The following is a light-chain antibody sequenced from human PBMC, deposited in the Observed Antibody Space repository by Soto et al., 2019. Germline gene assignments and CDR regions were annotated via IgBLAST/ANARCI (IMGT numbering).Light chain of an antibody. Sequence: QSALTQPASVSGSPGQSITISCTGTSSDIGGHNYVSWYQQHPGKAPKLMIYEVNNRPSGVSSRFSGSKSGNTASLTISGLQAADEADYYCSSYTNNQRLFGGGTKLTVL. CDR1: SSDIGGHNY. J-gene: IGLJ3*02. V-gene: IGLV2-14*01. CDR2: EVN. CDR3: SSYTNNQRL.